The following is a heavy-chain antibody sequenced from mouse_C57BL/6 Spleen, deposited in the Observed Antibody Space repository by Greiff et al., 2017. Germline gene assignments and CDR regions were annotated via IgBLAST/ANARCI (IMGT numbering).Heavy chain of an antibody. Sequence: VQLQQSGAELVMPGASVKLSCKASGYTFTSYWMHWVKQRPGQGLEWIGEIDPSDSYTNYNQKFKGKSTLTVDKSSSTAYMQLSSLTSEDSAVYYCAREQIWGTGTTVTVSS. CDR3: AREQI. CDR2: IDPSDSYT. V-gene: IGHV1-69*01. J-gene: IGHJ1*03. CDR1: GYTFTSYW.